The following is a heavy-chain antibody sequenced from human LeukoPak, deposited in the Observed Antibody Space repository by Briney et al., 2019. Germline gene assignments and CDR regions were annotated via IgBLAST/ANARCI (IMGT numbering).Heavy chain of an antibody. D-gene: IGHD1-20*01. Sequence: PGGSLDSPVQPLDSPSVAMLCTGSARLQGRDWNVSAISSNGGSTYYANSVKGRFTISRDNSKNTLYLQMGSLRAEDTAVYYCARVRGVTGTGAFDIWGQGTMVTVSS. V-gene: IGHV3-64*01. CDR3: ARVRGVTGTGAFDI. CDR2: ISSNGGST. J-gene: IGHJ3*02. CDR1: DSPSVAML.